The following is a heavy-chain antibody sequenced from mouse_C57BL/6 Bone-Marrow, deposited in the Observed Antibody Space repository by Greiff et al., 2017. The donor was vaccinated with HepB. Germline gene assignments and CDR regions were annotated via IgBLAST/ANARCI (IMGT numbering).Heavy chain of an antibody. D-gene: IGHD1-1*01. CDR2: IYPGSGST. Sequence: VKLQQPGAELVKPGASVKMSCKASGYTFTSYWITWVKQRPGQGLEWIGDIYPGSGSTNYNEKFKSKATLTVDTSSSTAYMQLSSLTSEDSAVYYCARGDYYGSSYYFDYGGQGTTLTVSS. J-gene: IGHJ2*01. CDR3: ARGDYYGSSYYFDY. V-gene: IGHV1-55*01. CDR1: GYTFTSYW.